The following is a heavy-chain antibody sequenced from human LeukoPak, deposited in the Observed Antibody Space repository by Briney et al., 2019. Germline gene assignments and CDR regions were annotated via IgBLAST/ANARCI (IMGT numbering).Heavy chain of an antibody. J-gene: IGHJ4*02. CDR2: IGTTSGAI. V-gene: IGHV3-48*01. D-gene: IGHD2-21*02. CDR1: GFTFNTYW. Sequence: GGSLRLSCTASGFTFNTYWMNWARQAPGKGLEWVSYIGTTSGAIYYADSVKGRFTISRDSAKNSLYLQMNSLRAEDTAVYYCARFRTWGDKAFDYWGQGTLVTVSS. CDR3: ARFRTWGDKAFDY.